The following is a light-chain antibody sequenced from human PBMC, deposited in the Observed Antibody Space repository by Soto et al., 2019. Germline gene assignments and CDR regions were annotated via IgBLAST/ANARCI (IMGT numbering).Light chain of an antibody. V-gene: IGKV3-20*01. CDR1: QSVSSY. CDR2: GAS. Sequence: EILLTQSPSTLSLSPGERATLSCRASQSVSSYLAWYQQKPGQAPRLLIYGASSWATGIPDRLSGSGSGTDFTLTISRLEPEDFAVYYCQQYGSSPTFGQGTKVDIK. CDR3: QQYGSSPT. J-gene: IGKJ1*01.